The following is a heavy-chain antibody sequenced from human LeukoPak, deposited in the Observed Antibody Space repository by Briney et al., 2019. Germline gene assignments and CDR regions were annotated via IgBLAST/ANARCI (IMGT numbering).Heavy chain of an antibody. V-gene: IGHV1-24*01. Sequence: ASVKVSCKVSGYTLTELSMHWVRQAPGKGLEWMGGFDPEDGETIYAQKFQGRVTMTRNTSISTAYMELSSLRSEDTAVYYCAREDSSGWYSAVGCWGQGTLVTVSS. D-gene: IGHD6-19*01. J-gene: IGHJ4*02. CDR2: FDPEDGET. CDR1: GYTLTELS. CDR3: AREDSSGWYSAVGC.